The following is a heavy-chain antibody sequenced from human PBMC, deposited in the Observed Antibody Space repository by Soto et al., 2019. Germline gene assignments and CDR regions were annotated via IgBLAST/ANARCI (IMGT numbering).Heavy chain of an antibody. CDR2: IYYSGST. CDR1: GGSFSGYS. J-gene: IGHJ6*02. V-gene: IGHV4-34*01. Sequence: PSETLSLTCAVYGGSFSGYSWTWIRQPPGKGLEWIGSIYYSGSTYYNPSLKSRVTISVDTSKNQFSLKLSSVTAADTAVYYCAGVVISDYYGMDVWGQGTTVTVSS. CDR3: AGVVISDYYGMDV. D-gene: IGHD3-22*01.